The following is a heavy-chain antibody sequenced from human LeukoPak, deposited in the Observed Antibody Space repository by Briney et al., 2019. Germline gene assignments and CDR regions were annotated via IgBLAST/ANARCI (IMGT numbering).Heavy chain of an antibody. J-gene: IGHJ4*02. CDR3: AREDSYYDSSDYYYEY. Sequence: ASVKVSCKASGYTFTGYYMHWVRQAPGQGLEWMGWINPNSGGTNYAQKFQGRVTMTRDTSISTAYMELSRLRSDDTAVYYCAREDSYYDSSDYYYEYWGQGTLVTVSS. V-gene: IGHV1-2*02. D-gene: IGHD3-22*01. CDR2: INPNSGGT. CDR1: GYTFTGYY.